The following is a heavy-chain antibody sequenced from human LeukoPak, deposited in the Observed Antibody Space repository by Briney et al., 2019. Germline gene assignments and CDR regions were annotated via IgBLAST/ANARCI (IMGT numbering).Heavy chain of an antibody. CDR3: ATARWLYDSSGYFSRGDY. CDR2: IVVGSGNT. CDR1: GFTFTSSA. Sequence: ASVKVSCKASGFTFTSSAMQWVRQARGQRLEWIGWIVVGSGNTNYAQKFQGRVTMAEDTSTDTAYMELSSLRSEDTAVYYCATARWLYDSSGYFSRGDYWGQGTLVTVSS. D-gene: IGHD3-22*01. V-gene: IGHV1-58*02. J-gene: IGHJ4*02.